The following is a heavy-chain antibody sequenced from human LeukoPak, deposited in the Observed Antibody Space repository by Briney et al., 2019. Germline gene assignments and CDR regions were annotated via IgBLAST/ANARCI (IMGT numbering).Heavy chain of an antibody. D-gene: IGHD1-26*01. V-gene: IGHV3-23*01. J-gene: IGHJ4*02. CDR1: GFIFSIYA. CDR3: AREGATSSVWIDY. Sequence: GGSLRLSCAVSGFIFSIYAMPWVRQAPGKGLEWVSYGGSGGSPYCADSVKGRFTISRDNAKNTLYLQMNSLRAEDTAVYYCAREGATSSVWIDYWGQGTLVTVSS. CDR2: GGSGGSP.